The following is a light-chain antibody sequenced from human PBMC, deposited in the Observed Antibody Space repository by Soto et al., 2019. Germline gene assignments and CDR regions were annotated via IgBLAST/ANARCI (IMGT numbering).Light chain of an antibody. CDR1: GSDVGASIF. V-gene: IGLV2-14*01. CDR3: SSYATNSSYV. J-gene: IGLJ1*01. Sequence: QSVLTQPASVSGSPGQSITISCTGTGSDVGASIFVSWYQQHPGKAPKLMIYAVSSRPSGVSYSFSGSKSGNTASLTISGLQAEDEADYYCSSYATNSSYVFGTGTKVTVL. CDR2: AVS.